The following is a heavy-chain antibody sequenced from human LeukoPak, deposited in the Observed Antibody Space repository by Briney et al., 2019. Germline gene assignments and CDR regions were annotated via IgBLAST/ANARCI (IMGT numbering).Heavy chain of an antibody. Sequence: GASVKVSCKASGYTFTSYGISWVRQAPGQGLEWMGWISAYNGNTNYAQKLQGRVTMTTDTSTSTAYMELRSLRSDDTAVYYCARVEIPPLTIPNPSIDYWGQGTLVTVSS. CDR3: ARVEIPPLTIPNPSIDY. D-gene: IGHD5-24*01. V-gene: IGHV1-18*01. CDR2: ISAYNGNT. CDR1: GYTFTSYG. J-gene: IGHJ4*02.